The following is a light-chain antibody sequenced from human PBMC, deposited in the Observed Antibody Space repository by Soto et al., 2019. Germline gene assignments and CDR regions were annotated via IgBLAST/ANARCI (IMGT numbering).Light chain of an antibody. Sequence: QSVLTQPPSASGTPGQRVTISCSGSSSNIGSNTVNWYQQLPGTAPKLLIYSNNQRPSGVPDRFSGSKSGTSASLAISGLRSEDEADFSCAAWDDSLNAYVFGTGTKDTVL. CDR3: AAWDDSLNAYV. CDR2: SNN. V-gene: IGLV1-44*01. J-gene: IGLJ1*01. CDR1: SSNIGSNT.